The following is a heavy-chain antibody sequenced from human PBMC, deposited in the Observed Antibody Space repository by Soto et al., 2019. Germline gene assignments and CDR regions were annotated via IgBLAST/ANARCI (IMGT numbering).Heavy chain of an antibody. V-gene: IGHV1-3*04. CDR3: ARDISGTLYY. J-gene: IGHJ4*02. CDR1: GYTFTNYA. D-gene: IGHD1-7*01. Sequence: ASVKVSCKASGYTFTNYAMHWVRQAPGQRLEWMGRINTGTGETKYSQNFQGRVTITRDTSASTGYMDLSGLRSEDTAVYYCARDISGTLYYWGQGTLVTVSS. CDR2: INTGTGET.